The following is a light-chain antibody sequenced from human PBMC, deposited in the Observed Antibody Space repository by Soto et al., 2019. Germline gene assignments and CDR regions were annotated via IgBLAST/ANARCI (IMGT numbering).Light chain of an antibody. J-gene: IGLJ2*01. CDR1: SSNIGAGYD. V-gene: IGLV1-40*01. CDR3: QSYDRSLSGYVV. CDR2: GNN. Sequence: QSVVTQPPSVSGAPGQRVTISCTGSSSNIGAGYDVHWYQQLPGTAPKLLMYGNNNRPSGVPDRFSGSKSATSASLAITGLQAEDEADYYCQSYDRSLSGYVVFGGGTKLTVL.